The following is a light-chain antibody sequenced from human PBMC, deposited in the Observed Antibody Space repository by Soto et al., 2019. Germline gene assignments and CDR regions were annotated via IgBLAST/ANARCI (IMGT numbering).Light chain of an antibody. Sequence: QSALTQPPSASGFPGQSVTISCTGTSKDVGGYDYVSWYRQYPGKAPQLMLYEVTKRPSGVPDRFSGSKSGSTASLTVSGLQPEDEADYYCSSYADFMTVVFGGGTKVTVL. J-gene: IGLJ3*02. CDR1: SKDVGGYDY. V-gene: IGLV2-8*01. CDR3: SSYADFMTVV. CDR2: EVT.